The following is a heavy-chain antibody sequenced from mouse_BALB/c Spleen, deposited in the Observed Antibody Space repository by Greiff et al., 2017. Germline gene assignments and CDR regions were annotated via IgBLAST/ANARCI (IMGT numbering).Heavy chain of an antibody. V-gene: IGHV5-6-3*01. CDR2: INSNGGST. J-gene: IGHJ2*01. Sequence: EVQRVESGGGLVQPGGSLKLSCAASGFTFSSYGMSWVRQTPDKRLELVATINSNGGSTYYPDSVKGRFTISRDNAKNTLYLQMSSLKSEDTAMYYCATNYYGRFDYWGQGTTLTVSS. CDR3: ATNYYGRFDY. CDR1: GFTFSSYG. D-gene: IGHD1-1*01.